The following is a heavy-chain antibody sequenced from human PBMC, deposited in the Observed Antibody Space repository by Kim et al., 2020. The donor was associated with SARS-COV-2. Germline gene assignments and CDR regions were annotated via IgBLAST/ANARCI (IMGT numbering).Heavy chain of an antibody. J-gene: IGHJ4*02. CDR1: GFTFSRFA. V-gene: IGHV3-23*01. CDR2: ISGSGART. CDR3: DASDY. Sequence: GGSLRLSCAASGFTFSRFAMSWARQAPGKGLEWVSTISGSGARTHYADSVRGRFTISRDNSKSTLFLQMNNLRVEDTAVYYCDASDYLRQGSLFTVSS.